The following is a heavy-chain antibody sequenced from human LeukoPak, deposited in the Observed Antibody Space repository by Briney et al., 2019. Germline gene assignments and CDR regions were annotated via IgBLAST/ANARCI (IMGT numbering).Heavy chain of an antibody. V-gene: IGHV1-69*05. CDR1: GDTFSSYA. CDR3: ATGYSSGPYYFDY. D-gene: IGHD6-19*01. CDR2: IIPIFGTA. Sequence: ASVKVSCKASGDTFSSYAISWVRQAPGQGLEWIGRIIPIFGTANYAQKFQGRVTITTDESTSTAYMELSSLRSEDTAVYYCATGYSSGPYYFDYWGQGTLVTVSS. J-gene: IGHJ4*02.